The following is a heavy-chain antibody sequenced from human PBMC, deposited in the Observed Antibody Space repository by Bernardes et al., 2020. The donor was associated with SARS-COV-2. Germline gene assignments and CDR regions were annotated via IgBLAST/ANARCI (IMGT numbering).Heavy chain of an antibody. V-gene: IGHV3-23*01. CDR2: ISGGGYST. CDR3: TKGLSNHPSGMDV. J-gene: IGHJ6*02. CDR1: GFTFNSYS. Sequence: GGSLRLSCAASGFTFNSYSMNWVRQAPGKGLEWVSGISGGGYSTHSGGSVQGRFTISRDNSKNTLYLQMDSLRAEDTAVYYCTKGLSNHPSGMDVWGQGTTVTVSS. D-gene: IGHD4-4*01.